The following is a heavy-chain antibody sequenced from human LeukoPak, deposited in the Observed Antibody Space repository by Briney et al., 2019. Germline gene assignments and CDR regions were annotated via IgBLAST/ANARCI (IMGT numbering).Heavy chain of an antibody. CDR1: GYTFTGYY. V-gene: IGHV1-2*02. CDR3: ARDGDANILTGYPYY. Sequence: ASVKVSCKASGYTFTGYYMHWVRQAPGQGLEWMGWINPNSGGTNYAQKFQGRVTMTRDTSISTAYMELSRLRSDDTAVYYCARDGDANILTGYPYYWGQGTLVTVSS. CDR2: INPNSGGT. J-gene: IGHJ4*02. D-gene: IGHD3-9*01.